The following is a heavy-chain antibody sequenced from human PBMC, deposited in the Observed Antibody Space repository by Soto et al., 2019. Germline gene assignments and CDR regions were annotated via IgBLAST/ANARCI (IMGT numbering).Heavy chain of an antibody. CDR2: IKQDGSEK. CDR1: GFTFSSYL. D-gene: IGHD6-19*01. V-gene: IGHV3-7*03. J-gene: IGHJ5*02. CDR3: AGVVSSSGWSWFDP. Sequence: GGSLRLSCAASGFTFSSYLMSWVRQSPGKGLEWVANIKQDGSEKYYVDSVKGRFTISRDNAKNPLYLQMNSLRAEDTAVYYCAGVVSSSGWSWFDPWGQGTLVTVSS.